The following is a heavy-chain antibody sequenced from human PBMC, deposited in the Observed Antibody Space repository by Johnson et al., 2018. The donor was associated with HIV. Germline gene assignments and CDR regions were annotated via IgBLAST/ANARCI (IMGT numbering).Heavy chain of an antibody. Sequence: QVQLVESGGGVVQPGRSLRLSCVASGFRFTSYGMHWVRQAPGKGLEWVAFIRYDGGSTYYADSVKGRFTISRDTAKTTLSRQMNRLRIEDRAGYYCARLGAITATGVGALDIWGRGTMVTVSS. CDR3: ARLGAITATGVGALDI. J-gene: IGHJ3*02. CDR2: IRYDGGST. CDR1: GFRFTSYG. D-gene: IGHD7-27*01. V-gene: IGHV3-30*02.